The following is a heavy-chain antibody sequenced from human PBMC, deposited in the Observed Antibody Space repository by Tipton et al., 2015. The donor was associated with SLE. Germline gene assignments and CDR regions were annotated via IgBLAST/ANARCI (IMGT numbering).Heavy chain of an antibody. V-gene: IGHV4-38-2*02. CDR3: TRLQFIFAGLDV. Sequence: TLSLTCTVSGFSISSGFNWGWIRQPPGKGLEWIGEINHSGSANYNPALKSRVTISADMSKNQFSLNLSSVTAADTAIYYCTRLQFIFAGLDVWGKGTTVTVSS. CDR1: GFSISSGFN. D-gene: IGHD3-3*01. CDR2: INHSGSA. J-gene: IGHJ6*03.